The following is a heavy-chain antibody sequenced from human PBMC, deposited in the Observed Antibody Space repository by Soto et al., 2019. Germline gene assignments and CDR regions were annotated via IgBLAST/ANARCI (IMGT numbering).Heavy chain of an antibody. CDR2: INPSGGST. J-gene: IGHJ4*02. CDR1: GYTFTSYY. D-gene: IGHD2-8*01. V-gene: IGHV1-46*03. Sequence: ASVKVSCKASGYTFTSYYMHWVRQAPGQGLEWMGIINPSGGSTSYAQKFQGRVTMTRDTSTSTVYMELGSLRSEDTAVYYCARGDIVLMVYAIRGSKIDYWGQGTLVTVSS. CDR3: ARGDIVLMVYAIRGSKIDY.